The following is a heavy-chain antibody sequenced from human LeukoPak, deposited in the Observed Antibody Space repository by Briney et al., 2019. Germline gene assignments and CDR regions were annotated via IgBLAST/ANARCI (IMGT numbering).Heavy chain of an antibody. CDR2: ISYDGSNK. V-gene: IGHV3-30*03. Sequence: PGRSLRLSCAASGFTFSSYGMHWVRQAPGKGLEWVAVISYDGSNKYYADSVKGRFTISRDNAKNSLYLQMNSLRDEDTAVYYCARDDSYEEYFQHWGQGTLVTVSS. CDR3: ARDDSYEEYFQH. CDR1: GFTFSSYG. J-gene: IGHJ1*01. D-gene: IGHD5-12*01.